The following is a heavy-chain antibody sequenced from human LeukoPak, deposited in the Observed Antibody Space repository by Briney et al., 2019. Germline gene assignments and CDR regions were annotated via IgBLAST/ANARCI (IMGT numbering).Heavy chain of an antibody. V-gene: IGHV4-31*11. J-gene: IGHJ4*02. CDR1: GGSISGGGYY. CDR2: IYYSGST. CDR3: AREVTAVAGDQLFDY. Sequence: SETLSLTCAVSGGSISGGGYYWSWIRQHPGKGLEWIGYIYYSGSTYYNPSLRGRVTISVDTSKNQFSLKLSSVTAADAAVYYCAREVTAVAGDQLFDYWGQGTLVTVSS. D-gene: IGHD6-19*01.